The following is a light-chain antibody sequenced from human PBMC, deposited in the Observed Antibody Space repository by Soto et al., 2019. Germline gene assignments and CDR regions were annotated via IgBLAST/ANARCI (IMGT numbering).Light chain of an antibody. Sequence: QSALTQPPSASGSTGQSVTISCTGTSSDVGAYNYVSWYQQHPGKAPKLLIYDVIKRPSGVPDRFSGAKSGNTASLTVSGLQAEDEADFYCISYAGSSIWVFGGGTK. CDR2: DVI. J-gene: IGLJ3*02. V-gene: IGLV2-8*01. CDR3: ISYAGSSIWV. CDR1: SSDVGAYNY.